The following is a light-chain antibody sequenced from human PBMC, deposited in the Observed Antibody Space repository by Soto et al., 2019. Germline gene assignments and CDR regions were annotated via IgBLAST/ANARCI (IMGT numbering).Light chain of an antibody. J-gene: IGLJ1*01. CDR1: SSDVGGYNY. CDR3: SSYAGSNNYV. CDR2: EVS. Sequence: QPVLAQRPSGTGSPGQSVTISCTRTSSDVGGYNYVSWYQQHPGKAPKLMIYEVSKRPSGVPDRFSGSKSGNTASLTVSGLQAEDEADYYCSSYAGSNNYVFGTGTKVTVL. V-gene: IGLV2-8*01.